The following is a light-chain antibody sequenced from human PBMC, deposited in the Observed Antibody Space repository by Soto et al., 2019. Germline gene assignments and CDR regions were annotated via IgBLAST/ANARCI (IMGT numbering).Light chain of an antibody. CDR1: QGISNY. CDR3: QRYNSAPHT. CDR2: AAS. J-gene: IGKJ2*01. Sequence: DIQMTQYPPSLSASAGDRVTITCRASQGISNYLAWYQQKPGTVPKVLIYAASTLQSGVPSRFSGSGSGTDFTLTISSLQPEDVATYYFQRYNSAPHTFGQGTKLEIK. V-gene: IGKV1-27*01.